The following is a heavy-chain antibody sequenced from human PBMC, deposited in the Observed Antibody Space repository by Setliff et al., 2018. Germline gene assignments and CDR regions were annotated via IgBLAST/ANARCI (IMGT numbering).Heavy chain of an antibody. V-gene: IGHV4-4*07. J-gene: IGHJ2*01. D-gene: IGHD2-21*01. CDR3: ARDQWVFAISAPAWYFEI. CDR2: ISTSGNT. Sequence: SETLSLTCTVSGGSIINSYYWSWIRQPAGKGLEWIGRISTSGNTNYNPSLKSRVTVSLDTSKNQFSLKLTSMTAADTAVYYCARDQWVFAISAPAWYFEIWGRGTQVTVSS. CDR1: GGSIINSYY.